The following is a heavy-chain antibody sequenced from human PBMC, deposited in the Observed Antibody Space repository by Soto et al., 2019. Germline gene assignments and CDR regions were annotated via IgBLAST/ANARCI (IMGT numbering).Heavy chain of an antibody. Sequence: SETLSLTCTVSGGSISSGGYYWSWIHQHPGKGLEWIGYIYYSGSTYYNPSLKSRVTISVDTSKNQFSLKLSSVTAADTAVYYCARRYYYDSSGYYYFDYWGQGTLVTVSS. V-gene: IGHV4-31*03. J-gene: IGHJ4*02. CDR1: GGSISSGGYY. CDR2: IYYSGST. CDR3: ARRYYYDSSGYYYFDY. D-gene: IGHD3-22*01.